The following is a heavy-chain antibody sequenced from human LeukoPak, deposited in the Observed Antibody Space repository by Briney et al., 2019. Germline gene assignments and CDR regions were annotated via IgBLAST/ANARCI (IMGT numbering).Heavy chain of an antibody. Sequence: SETLSLTCTVSGGSFSINNYYWTWIRQPPGKGLEWIGSIYYDGSTYYYPSLKSRVTISADTSKKQFSLKLSSVTAADTAVYFCGRHHSDGYTDHWGQGILVTVSS. J-gene: IGHJ4*02. CDR3: GRHHSDGYTDH. CDR1: GGSFSINNYY. CDR2: IYYDGST. V-gene: IGHV4-39*01. D-gene: IGHD5-24*01.